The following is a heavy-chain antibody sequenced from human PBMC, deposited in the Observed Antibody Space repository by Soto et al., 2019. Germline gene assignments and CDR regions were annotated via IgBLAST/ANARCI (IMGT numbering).Heavy chain of an antibody. CDR2: ISAYNGNT. CDR3: ARDVAAAGLDY. CDR1: GYTFTSYG. D-gene: IGHD6-13*01. J-gene: IGHJ4*02. Sequence: ASVTVSFPASGYTFTSYGISWVRQAPGQGLEWMGWISAYNGNTNYAQKLQGRVTMTTDTSASTAYMELSSLRSEDTAVYYCARDVAAAGLDYWGQGTLVTVSS. V-gene: IGHV1-18*01.